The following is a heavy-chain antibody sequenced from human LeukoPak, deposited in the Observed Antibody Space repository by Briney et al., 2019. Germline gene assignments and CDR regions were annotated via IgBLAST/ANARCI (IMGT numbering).Heavy chain of an antibody. CDR3: AKANKERGHYYFDY. CDR1: GFTFSSYA. Sequence: GGSLRLSCAATGFTFSSYAMSWVRQAPGKGLEWVSAISGSGGSTYYADSVKGRFTISRDNSKNTLYLQMNSLRAEDTAVYYCAKANKERGHYYFDYWGQGTLVTVSS. CDR2: ISGSGGST. J-gene: IGHJ4*02. D-gene: IGHD1-26*01. V-gene: IGHV3-23*01.